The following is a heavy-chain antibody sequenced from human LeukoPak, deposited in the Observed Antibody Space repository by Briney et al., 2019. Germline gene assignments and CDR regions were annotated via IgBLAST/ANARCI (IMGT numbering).Heavy chain of an antibody. CDR3: ARSANYDSSGYYYLRRKPNFDY. J-gene: IGHJ4*02. D-gene: IGHD3-22*01. CDR2: ISSSGSTI. Sequence: GGSLRLSCAASGFTFSSYEMNWVRQAPGKGLEWVSYISSSGSTIYYADSVKGRFTISRDNAKNSLYLQMNSLRAEDTAVYYCARSANYDSSGYYYLRRKPNFDYWGQGTLVTVSS. CDR1: GFTFSSYE. V-gene: IGHV3-48*03.